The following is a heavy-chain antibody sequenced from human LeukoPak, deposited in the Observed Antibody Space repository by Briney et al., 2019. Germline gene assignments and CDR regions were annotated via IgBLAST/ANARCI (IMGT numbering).Heavy chain of an antibody. D-gene: IGHD3-10*01. CDR1: GFTFSSYA. CDR3: ARTFAIYGSGSYYAFDI. Sequence: PGGSLRLSCAASGFTFSSYAMSWIRQPPGKGLEWIGEINHSGSTNYNPSLKSRVTISVDTSKNQFSLKLSSVTAADTAVYYCARTFAIYGSGSYYAFDIWGQGTTVTVSS. V-gene: IGHV4-34*01. J-gene: IGHJ3*02. CDR2: INHSGST.